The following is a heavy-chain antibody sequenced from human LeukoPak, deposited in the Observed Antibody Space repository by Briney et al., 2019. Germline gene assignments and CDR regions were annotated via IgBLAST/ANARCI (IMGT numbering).Heavy chain of an antibody. Sequence: SETLSLTCTVSGYSISSGYYWGWIRQPPGKGLEWIGSIYHSGSTYYNPSLKSRVTISVDTSKNQFSLKLSSVTAADTAVYYCARSARITMVRGVRSSYYYMDVWGKGTTVTVSS. V-gene: IGHV4-38-2*02. J-gene: IGHJ6*03. CDR1: GYSISSGYY. CDR3: ARSARITMVRGVRSSYYYMDV. D-gene: IGHD3-10*01. CDR2: IYHSGST.